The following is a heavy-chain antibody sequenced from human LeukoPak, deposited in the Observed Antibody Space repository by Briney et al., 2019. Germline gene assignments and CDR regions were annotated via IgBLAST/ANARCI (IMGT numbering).Heavy chain of an antibody. V-gene: IGHV6-1*01. CDR1: GDSFSSNSAA. CDR2: TYYRSKWYN. CDR3: ARGGSYYPVEGFDY. D-gene: IGHD1-26*01. J-gene: IGHJ4*02. Sequence: SQTLSLTCALSGDSFSSNSAAWNWIRQSPSRGLEWLGRTYYRSKWYNDYAVSVKSRITINPDTSKNQFSLQLNSVTPEDTAVYYCARGGSYYPVEGFDYWGQGTLVTVSS.